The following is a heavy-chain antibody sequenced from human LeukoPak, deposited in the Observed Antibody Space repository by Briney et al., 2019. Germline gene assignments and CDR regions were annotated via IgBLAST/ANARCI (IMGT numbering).Heavy chain of an antibody. V-gene: IGHV3-53*01. J-gene: IGHJ4*02. CDR1: GFTVSSNY. CDR3: ARIGYCSSTSCLNDY. Sequence: GGSLRLSCAASGFTVSSNYMSWVRQAPGKGLEWVSVIYSGGGTYYADSVKGRFTISRDNSKNTLYLQMNSLRAEDTAVYYCARIGYCSSTSCLNDYWGQGTLVTVSS. D-gene: IGHD2-2*01. CDR2: IYSGGGT.